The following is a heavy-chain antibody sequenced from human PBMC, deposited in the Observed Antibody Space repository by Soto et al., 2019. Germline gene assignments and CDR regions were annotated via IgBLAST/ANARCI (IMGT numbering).Heavy chain of an antibody. CDR1: GFTFSDYY. Sequence: QVQLVESGGGLVKPGGSLRLSCAASGFTFSDYYMSWIRQAPGKGLEWVSYISSSGSTIYYADSVKGRFTISRDNAKNSLYLQMNSLRAEDTAVYYCARFQSGGSFWSGYYITEYSGYATGFDYWGQGTLVTVSS. J-gene: IGHJ4*02. CDR2: ISSSGSTI. CDR3: ARFQSGGSFWSGYYITEYSGYATGFDY. D-gene: IGHD3-3*01. V-gene: IGHV3-11*01.